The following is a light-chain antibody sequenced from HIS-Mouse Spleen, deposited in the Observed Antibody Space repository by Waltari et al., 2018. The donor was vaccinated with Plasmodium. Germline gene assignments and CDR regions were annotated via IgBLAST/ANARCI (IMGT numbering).Light chain of an antibody. Sequence: SYVLTQPPSVSVAPGQTARITCGGNNIGSKSVHWYQQKPGQAPVLVVYDDSDRPSGFPDRFSGCKSGNTATLTISRVEAGDEADYYCQVWDSSSDHVVFGGGTKLTVL. V-gene: IGLV3-21*02. CDR2: DDS. J-gene: IGLJ2*01. CDR1: NIGSKS. CDR3: QVWDSSSDHVV.